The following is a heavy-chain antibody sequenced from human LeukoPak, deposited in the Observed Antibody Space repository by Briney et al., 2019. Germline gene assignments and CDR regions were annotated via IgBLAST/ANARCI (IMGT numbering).Heavy chain of an antibody. J-gene: IGHJ4*02. CDR3: AKYGSSSYYDSSGYYPY. V-gene: IGHV3-23*01. D-gene: IGHD3-22*01. CDR1: GFTFSSYA. CDR2: IVGSGGST. Sequence: GGSLRLSCAASGFTFSSYAMSWVRQAPGKGLEWVSAIVGSGGSTYYADSVKGRFTISRDNSKNTLYLQMNSLRAEDTAVYYCAKYGSSSYYDSSGYYPYWGQGTLVTVSS.